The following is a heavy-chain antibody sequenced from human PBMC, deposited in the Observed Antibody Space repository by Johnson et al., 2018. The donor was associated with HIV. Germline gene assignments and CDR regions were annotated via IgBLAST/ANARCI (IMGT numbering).Heavy chain of an antibody. J-gene: IGHJ3*02. V-gene: IGHV3-74*01. CDR1: GFTFSSYW. CDR2: INTDGSST. D-gene: IGHD6-13*01. Sequence: VQLVESGGGLVQPGGSLRLSCAASGFTFSSYWMHWVRQAPGKGLVWVSRINTDGSSTTYADSVKGRFTIYRDNAKKTLYLQMNSLRVEDTAVYYCARGGVYKQFLAFDAFDIWGQGTMVTVSS. CDR3: ARGGVYKQFLAFDAFDI.